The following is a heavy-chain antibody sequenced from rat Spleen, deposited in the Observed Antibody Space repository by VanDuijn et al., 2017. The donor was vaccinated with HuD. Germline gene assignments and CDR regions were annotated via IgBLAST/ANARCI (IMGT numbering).Heavy chain of an antibody. Sequence: EVQLVESGGGFVQPGRSLNLSCAASGFTFSDYYMAWVRQAPTKGLEWVATISYDGGRNFYRDSVKGRFTISRDNAKNTQYLQMDSLRSEDTATYYCTRGYVMDAWGQGVMVTVSS. J-gene: IGHJ4*01. CDR2: ISYDGGRN. CDR3: TRGYVMDA. CDR1: GFTFSDYY. V-gene: IGHV5-20*01.